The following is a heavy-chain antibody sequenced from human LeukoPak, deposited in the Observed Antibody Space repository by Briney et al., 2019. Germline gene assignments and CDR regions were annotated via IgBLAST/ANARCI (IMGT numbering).Heavy chain of an antibody. Sequence: GGSLRLSCAASGFTVSSNYMSWVRQAPGKGLEWVSVIYSGGSTYYADSVKGRFTISRDNSKNTLCLQMNSLRAEDTAVYYCARGYAVAGFDYWGQGTLVTVSP. J-gene: IGHJ4*02. CDR3: ARGYAVAGFDY. CDR1: GFTVSSNY. CDR2: IYSGGST. D-gene: IGHD6-19*01. V-gene: IGHV3-66*01.